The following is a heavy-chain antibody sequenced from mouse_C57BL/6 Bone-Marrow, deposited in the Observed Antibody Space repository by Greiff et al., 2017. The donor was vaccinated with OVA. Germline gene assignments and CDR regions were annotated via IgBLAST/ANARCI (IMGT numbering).Heavy chain of an antibody. Sequence: EVHLVESGPSLVRPSQTLSLTCTVTGFSINSDCYWIWIRQFPGNKLEYIGYTFYSGITYYNPSLESRTYITRDTSKNQFSLKLSSVTTEDTATYYCARGPYYYGSNHWYFDVWGTGTTVTVSS. CDR3: ARGPYYYGSNHWYFDV. V-gene: IGHV3-3*01. CDR1: GFSINSDCY. D-gene: IGHD1-1*01. J-gene: IGHJ1*03. CDR2: TFYSGIT.